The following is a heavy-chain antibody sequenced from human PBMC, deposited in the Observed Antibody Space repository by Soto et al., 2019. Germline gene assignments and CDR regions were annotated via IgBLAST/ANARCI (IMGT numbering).Heavy chain of an antibody. J-gene: IGHJ6*01. Sequence: PSETLSLTCTVSGGSITSSYWSWIRRPPGKGLEWIAYIYDTGISGYTPSTSYNPSLKSRVTMSVDTSKSQFSLKLTSVTAADTAVYFCARGEAAFFYSVLDVRGEGITVTFSS. CDR3: ARGEAAFFYSVLDV. CDR1: GGSITSSY. V-gene: IGHV4-59*01. CDR2: IYDTGISGYTPST.